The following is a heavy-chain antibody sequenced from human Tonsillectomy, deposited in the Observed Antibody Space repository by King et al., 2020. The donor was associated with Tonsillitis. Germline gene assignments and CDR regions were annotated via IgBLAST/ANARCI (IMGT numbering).Heavy chain of an antibody. Sequence: VQLQESGPGLVKPSETLSLTCTVSGGSISSYYWSWIRQPAGKGLEWIGRIYTSGSTNYNPSLKSRVPMSVDTSKNQFSLKLSSVTAADTAVYYCASRYYDSSGYYWHYWGQGTLVTVSS. J-gene: IGHJ4*02. V-gene: IGHV4-4*07. D-gene: IGHD3-22*01. CDR2: IYTSGST. CDR3: ASRYYDSSGYYWHY. CDR1: GGSISSYY.